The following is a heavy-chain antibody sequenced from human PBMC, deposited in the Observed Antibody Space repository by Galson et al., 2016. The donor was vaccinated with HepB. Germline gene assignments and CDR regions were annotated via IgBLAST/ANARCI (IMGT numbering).Heavy chain of an antibody. J-gene: IGHJ4*02. CDR3: SIEYYDFWSGNN. CDR1: GFSISSYW. V-gene: IGHV3-7*03. D-gene: IGHD3-3*01. CDR2: IERDGSEK. Sequence: GFSISSYWLSWVRQAPGKGLEWVANIERDGSEKNYVDSVKGRFTISRDNAKNSLYLQMNSLRIEDTAVYYCSIEYYDFWSGNNWGQGTLVTVSS.